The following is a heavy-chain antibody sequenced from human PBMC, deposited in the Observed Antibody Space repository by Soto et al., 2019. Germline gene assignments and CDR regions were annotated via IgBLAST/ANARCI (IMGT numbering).Heavy chain of an antibody. J-gene: IGHJ4*02. Sequence: EASVKVSCKASGYTFTSYGISWVRQAPGQGLEWMGWISAYNGNTNYAQKLQGRVTMTTDTSTSTAYMELRSLRSDDTAVYYCAREYITIFGVVITRPDYWGQGTLVTVSS. D-gene: IGHD3-3*01. V-gene: IGHV1-18*01. CDR3: AREYITIFGVVITRPDY. CDR1: GYTFTSYG. CDR2: ISAYNGNT.